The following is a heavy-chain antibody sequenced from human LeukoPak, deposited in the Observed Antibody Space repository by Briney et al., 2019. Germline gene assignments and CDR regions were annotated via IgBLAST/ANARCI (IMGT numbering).Heavy chain of an antibody. CDR2: IHHSGRS. J-gene: IGHJ4*02. CDR3: ARRCNRFGGFYFAY. D-gene: IGHD2/OR15-2a*01. V-gene: IGHV4-31*03. CDR1: ADSLSGGGHY. Sequence: SQTLSLTCTVSADSLSGGGHYWAWIRQFPGKCLESIGFIHHSGRSRHNPSLKDRVAISVNTSRKQFALKLSSVTAADTAMYYCARRCNRFGGFYFAYWGQGIQVIASS.